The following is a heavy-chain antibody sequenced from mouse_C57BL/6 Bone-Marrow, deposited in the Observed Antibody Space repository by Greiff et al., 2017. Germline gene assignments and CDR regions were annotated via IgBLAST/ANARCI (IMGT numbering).Heavy chain of an antibody. Sequence: EVQLQQSGAELVRPGASVKLSCTASGFNIKDDYMHWVKQRPEQGLEWIGWIDPENGDTEYASKFQGQATITADTSSNTAYLQISSMTSEDTAVYYCTTQAMDYWGQGTSVTVSS. CDR3: TTQAMDY. J-gene: IGHJ4*01. CDR1: GFNIKDDY. CDR2: IDPENGDT. V-gene: IGHV14-4*01.